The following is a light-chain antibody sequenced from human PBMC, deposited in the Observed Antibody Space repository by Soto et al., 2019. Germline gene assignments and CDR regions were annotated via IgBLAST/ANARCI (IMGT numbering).Light chain of an antibody. J-gene: IGKJ1*01. CDR3: QQYETFSGT. Sequence: IQMPQSPSTLSASVGDRVTITCRASQSIDSRLAWYQQRPGKAPDLLIYDASTLQSGVPSRFSGSGSGTEFTLTISSLQPDDFATYYCQQYETFSGTFGPGTKVDNK. V-gene: IGKV1-5*01. CDR2: DAS. CDR1: QSIDSR.